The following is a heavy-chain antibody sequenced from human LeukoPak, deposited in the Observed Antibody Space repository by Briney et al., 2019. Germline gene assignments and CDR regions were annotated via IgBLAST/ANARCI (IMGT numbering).Heavy chain of an antibody. D-gene: IGHD4-23*01. J-gene: IGHJ4*02. CDR2: FTPEQGET. V-gene: IGHV1-24*01. Sequence: GAAVKVSCKVSGYSLSELSAHWVRQAPGIGLEWMGGFTPEQGETTYAQNSHGRGTLPEDTSTGTAYMELSSLRSADTAMYYCATGDDGGIYFDFWGRGTLVTVSP. CDR3: ATGDDGGIYFDF. CDR1: GYSLSELS.